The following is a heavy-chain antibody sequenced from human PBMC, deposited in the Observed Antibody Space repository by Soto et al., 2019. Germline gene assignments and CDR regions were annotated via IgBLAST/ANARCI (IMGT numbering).Heavy chain of an antibody. J-gene: IGHJ4*02. CDR3: ARDRRY. V-gene: IGHV3-23*01. CDR2: ISGSGGST. Sequence: PGGSLRLSCAASGFPFSSYAMTWVRQAPGKGLEWVSLISGSGGSTYYADSVKGRFTISRDNSRDTLYLRMNSLRAEDTAVYYCARDRRYWGQGTLVTVSS. CDR1: GFPFSSYA.